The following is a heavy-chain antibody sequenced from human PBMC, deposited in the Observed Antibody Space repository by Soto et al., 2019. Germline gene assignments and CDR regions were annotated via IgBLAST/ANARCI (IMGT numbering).Heavy chain of an antibody. V-gene: IGHV3-33*01. CDR3: ARDSLSHGAFDI. D-gene: IGHD3-16*01. Sequence: QVQLVESGGGVVQPGRSLRLSCAASGFTFSSYGMHWVRQAPGKGLEWVAVIWYDGSNKYYADSVKGRFTISRDNPKNTLYLQMNSLRVEDTAAYYCARDSLSHGAFDIWGQGTMVTVSS. CDR2: IWYDGSNK. J-gene: IGHJ3*02. CDR1: GFTFSSYG.